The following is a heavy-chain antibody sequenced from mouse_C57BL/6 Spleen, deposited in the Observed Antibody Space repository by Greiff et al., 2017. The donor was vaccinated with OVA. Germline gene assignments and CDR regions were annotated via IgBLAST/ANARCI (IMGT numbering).Heavy chain of an antibody. CDR2: INPSTGGT. V-gene: IGHV1-42*01. Sequence: EVQLQQSGPELVKPGASVKISCKASGYSFTGYYMNWVKQSPEKSLEWIGEINPSTGGTTYNQKFKAKATLTVDKSSSTAYMQLKSLTSEDSAVYYCARDAATLFDYWGQGTTLTVSS. CDR1: GYSFTGYY. CDR3: ARDAATLFDY. J-gene: IGHJ2*01.